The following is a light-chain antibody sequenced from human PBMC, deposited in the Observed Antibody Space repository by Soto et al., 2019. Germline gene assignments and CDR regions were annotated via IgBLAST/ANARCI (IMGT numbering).Light chain of an antibody. CDR1: QGISNY. CDR3: QQYSTYPLS. Sequence: DILMTQSPSSLSASVGDRVTITCRASQGISNYVAWFQQKPGKAPKSLIYGASTLLSGVPSKFSGSGSGTNFTLTISSLQAEDFATYYCQQYSTYPLSFGPWTKVDFK. CDR2: GAS. V-gene: IGKV1-16*02. J-gene: IGKJ3*01.